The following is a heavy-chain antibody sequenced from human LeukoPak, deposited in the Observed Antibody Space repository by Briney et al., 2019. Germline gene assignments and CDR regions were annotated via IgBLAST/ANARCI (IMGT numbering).Heavy chain of an antibody. CDR1: GGSFNDYF. J-gene: IGHJ5*02. Sequence: PSETLSLTCAVYGGSFNDYFWTWIRQPPGEGLEWIGEINHSGSTKYNPSLKSRVTISVDTSKNPFSLKLSSVPAADRAVYYCARRSRVAVAGILCFDLWGQGTLVTVSS. V-gene: IGHV4-34*01. D-gene: IGHD6-19*01. CDR2: INHSGST. CDR3: ARRSRVAVAGILCFDL.